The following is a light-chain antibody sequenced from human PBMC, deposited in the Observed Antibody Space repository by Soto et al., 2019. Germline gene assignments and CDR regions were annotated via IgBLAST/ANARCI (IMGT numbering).Light chain of an antibody. CDR1: SSDVGYYNL. CDR3: CSYAGSTTHYV. V-gene: IGLV2-23*02. Sequence: QSALTQPAAVSGSTGQSITISGTGTSSDVGYYNLVSWYQQHPDKAPKLIIYEVNKRPSGFSNRFSGSKSGNTASLTISGLQAEDEADYYCCSYAGSTTHYVFGTGTKLTVL. J-gene: IGLJ1*01. CDR2: EVN.